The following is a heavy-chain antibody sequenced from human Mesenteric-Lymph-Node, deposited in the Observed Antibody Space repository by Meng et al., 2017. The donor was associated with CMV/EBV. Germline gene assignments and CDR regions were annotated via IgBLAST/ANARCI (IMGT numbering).Heavy chain of an antibody. V-gene: IGHV4-59*01. CDR1: GGSISSYY. CDR2: TYHSGST. J-gene: IGHJ5*02. CDR3: AREIMVTRKHNWFDP. Sequence: SETLSLTCTVSGGSISSYYWSWIRQTPGKGLEWIGYTYHSGSTNYNPSLRSRITISVDTSKNQFSLKLSSVTAADTAVYYCAREIMVTRKHNWFDPWGQGTLVTVSS. D-gene: IGHD5-18*01.